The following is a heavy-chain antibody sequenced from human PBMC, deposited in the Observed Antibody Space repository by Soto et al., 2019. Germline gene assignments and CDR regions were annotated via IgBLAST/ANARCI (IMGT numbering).Heavy chain of an antibody. V-gene: IGHV3-11*01. CDR1: AFKFSDYY. CDR3: ARHYDILTGYSTEFDF. D-gene: IGHD3-9*01. CDR2: ISSNSSSI. J-gene: IGHJ4*02. Sequence: QVHLVESGGGLVKPGGSLRLSCAASAFKFSDYYMSWIRQAPGKGLEWVSYISSNSSSIYYADSVKGRFTISRDNAKNSLCLQMNSLRAEDTAVYYCARHYDILTGYSTEFDFWGQGTLVTASS.